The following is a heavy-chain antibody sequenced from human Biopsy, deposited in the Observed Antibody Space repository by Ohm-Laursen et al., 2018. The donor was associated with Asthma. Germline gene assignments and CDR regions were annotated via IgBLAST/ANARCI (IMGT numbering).Heavy chain of an antibody. CDR3: ARTFHFWSPYHAEHYQL. CDR2: IKHDGSEK. J-gene: IGHJ1*01. D-gene: IGHD3-3*02. V-gene: IGHV3-7*01. Sequence: SLRLSCTASGFTFGDYCMSCVRQVPGKGLEWVANIKHDGSEKNHVDSLKGRFTISRDNAKNSLYLQMNSLRAEDTAVYYCARTFHFWSPYHAEHYQLWGQGTLVTVSS. CDR1: GFTFGDYC.